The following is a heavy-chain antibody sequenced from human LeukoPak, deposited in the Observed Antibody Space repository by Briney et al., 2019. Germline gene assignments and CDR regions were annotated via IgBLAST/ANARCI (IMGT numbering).Heavy chain of an antibody. CDR2: ISTYNDNT. D-gene: IGHD3-10*01. Sequence: GASVKVSCKASGYTFTDSGISWVRQAPGQGLEWMGWISTYNDNTNYAQKLQGRVTMTTDTSTTTAYMELRSLRSDDTAVYYCARVRVFPPPAHAFDIWGQGTMVTVSS. J-gene: IGHJ3*02. V-gene: IGHV1-18*01. CDR1: GYTFTDSG. CDR3: ARVRVFPPPAHAFDI.